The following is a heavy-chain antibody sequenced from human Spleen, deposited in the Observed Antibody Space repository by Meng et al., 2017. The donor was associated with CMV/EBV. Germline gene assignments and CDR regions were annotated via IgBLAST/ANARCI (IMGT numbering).Heavy chain of an antibody. Sequence: GGSLRLSCAASGFIFTSYGMHWVRQAPGKGLEWVAFIRYDGSNEYYADSVKGRFTISRDSSKNTLYLQMNSLRVEDTAVYYCASHFFGEVIIEVGWLDPWGQGTVVTVSS. J-gene: IGHJ5*02. V-gene: IGHV3-30*02. CDR2: IRYDGSNE. CDR3: ASHFFGEVIIEVGWLDP. D-gene: IGHD3-3*01. CDR1: GFIFTSYG.